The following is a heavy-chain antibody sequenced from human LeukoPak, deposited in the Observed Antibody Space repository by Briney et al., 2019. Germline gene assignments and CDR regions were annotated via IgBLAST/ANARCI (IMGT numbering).Heavy chain of an antibody. CDR3: ARDRDFWSAGMDV. V-gene: IGHV3-30*03. CDR1: GFTFSSYG. D-gene: IGHD3-3*01. J-gene: IGHJ6*02. CDR2: ISYDGSNK. Sequence: PGRSLRLSCAASGFTFSSYGMHWVRQAPGKGLEWVAVISYDGSNKYYADSVKGRFTISRDNSKNTLYLQMNSLRAEDTAVYYCARDRDFWSAGMDVWGQGTTVTVSS.